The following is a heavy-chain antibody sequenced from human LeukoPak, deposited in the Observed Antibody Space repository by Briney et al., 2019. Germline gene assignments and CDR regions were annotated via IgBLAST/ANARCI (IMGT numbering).Heavy chain of an antibody. CDR2: IYYSGSP. CDR1: GGSISGNNYY. J-gene: IGHJ4*02. D-gene: IGHD6-19*01. V-gene: IGHV4-39*01. CDR3: ATRRTAKAGFDY. Sequence: PSETLSLTCTVSGGSISGNNYYWGWIRQPPGKGLEWIGSIYYSGSPYYNPSLKSRVTISVDTSKNQFSLRLRSVTAADTAVYYCATRRTAKAGFDYWGQGTLVTVSS.